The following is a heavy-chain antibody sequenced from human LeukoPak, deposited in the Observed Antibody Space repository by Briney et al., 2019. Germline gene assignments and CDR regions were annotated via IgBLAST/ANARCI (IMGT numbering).Heavy chain of an antibody. D-gene: IGHD3-10*01. CDR1: GFTVSSNY. V-gene: IGHV3-53*01. Sequence: GGSLRLSCASSGFTVSSNYMRWVRQAPGKGLEWVSVIYSGGSTYYADSVKGRFTISRDNSKNTLYLQMNSLRAEDTAVYYCASGSGSYRTHYYSMDVWGTGTTVTVSS. J-gene: IGHJ6*03. CDR3: ASGSGSYRTHYYSMDV. CDR2: IYSGGST.